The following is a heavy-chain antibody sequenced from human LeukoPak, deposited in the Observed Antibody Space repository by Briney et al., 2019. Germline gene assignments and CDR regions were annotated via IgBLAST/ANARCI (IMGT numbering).Heavy chain of an antibody. J-gene: IGHJ3*02. V-gene: IGHV3-64D*06. Sequence: GGSLRLSCSASGFTFSSYAMHWVRQAPGKGLEYVSAISSNGGSTYYADSVKGRFTISRDNSKNTLYLQMSSLRAEDTAVYYCARDQYSGHWYYALDIWGQGTMVTVSS. D-gene: IGHD6-19*01. CDR1: GFTFSSYA. CDR3: ARDQYSGHWYYALDI. CDR2: ISSNGGST.